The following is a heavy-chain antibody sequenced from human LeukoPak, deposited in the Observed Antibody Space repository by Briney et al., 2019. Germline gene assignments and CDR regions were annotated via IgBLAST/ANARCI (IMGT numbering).Heavy chain of an antibody. D-gene: IGHD3-16*01. Sequence: GGSLRLSCAASGFTFSHYWMQWVRQAPGKGLVWVSRINSDGSSTTYADSVKGRFTISRDNAKNTLYLQMNSLRAEDTAEYYCARVWGSDAFDIWGQGTMVTVSS. CDR3: ARVWGSDAFDI. CDR2: INSDGSST. J-gene: IGHJ3*02. V-gene: IGHV3-74*01. CDR1: GFTFSHYW.